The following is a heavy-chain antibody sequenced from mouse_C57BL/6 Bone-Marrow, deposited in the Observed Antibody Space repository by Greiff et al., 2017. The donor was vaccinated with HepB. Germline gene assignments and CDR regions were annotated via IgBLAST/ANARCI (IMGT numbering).Heavy chain of an antibody. D-gene: IGHD1-1*01. V-gene: IGHV5-12*01. J-gene: IGHJ4*01. Sequence: EVKLVESGGGLVQPGGSLKLSCAASGFTFSDYYMYWVRQTPEKRLEWVAYISNGGGSNYYPDTVKGRITISRDNAKNTLYLQMSRLKTEDTAMYYCARHALITTVVASYYYAMDYWGQGTSVTVSS. CDR3: ARHALITTVVASYYYAMDY. CDR2: ISNGGGSN. CDR1: GFTFSDYY.